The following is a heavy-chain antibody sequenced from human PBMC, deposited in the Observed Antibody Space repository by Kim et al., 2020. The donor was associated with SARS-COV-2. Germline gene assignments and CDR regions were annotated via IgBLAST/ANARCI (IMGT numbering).Heavy chain of an antibody. V-gene: IGHV1-69*06. J-gene: IGHJ4*02. Sequence: SVKVSCKASGDTFNTYGISWVRQAPGQGLEWLGGMIPIFGTSRYAQKFQGRVTMTADKFTSTAYMDLSSLTSEDTAVYYCATTVFGGSNSRYYFDFWGQRTLVMVSS. CDR1: GDTFNTYG. D-gene: IGHD3-3*01. CDR2: MIPIFGTS. CDR3: ATTVFGGSNSRYYFDF.